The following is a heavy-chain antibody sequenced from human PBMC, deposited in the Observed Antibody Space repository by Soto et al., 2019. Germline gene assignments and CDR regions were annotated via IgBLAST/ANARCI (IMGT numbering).Heavy chain of an antibody. Sequence: GGSLRLSCAASGFTFSNAWMNWVRQAPGKGLEWVGRIKSKTDGGTTDYAAPVKGRFTISRDDSKNTLYLQMNSLKTEDTAVYYCTTAYCSSTSCYEYYYYYGMDVWGQGTTVTVSS. J-gene: IGHJ6*02. CDR1: GFTFSNAW. D-gene: IGHD2-2*01. CDR2: IKSKTDGGTT. V-gene: IGHV3-15*07. CDR3: TTAYCSSTSCYEYYYYYGMDV.